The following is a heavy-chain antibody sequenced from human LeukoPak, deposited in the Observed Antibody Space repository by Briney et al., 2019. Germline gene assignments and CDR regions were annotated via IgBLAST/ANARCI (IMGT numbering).Heavy chain of an antibody. J-gene: IGHJ4*02. D-gene: IGHD2-2*01. Sequence: PSETLSLTCTVSGGSVSSGSFYWSWIRQPPGKTLEWIGYIYYSGSTNYTPSLKSRVTISLDTSKNQFSLKLTSVTAADTAVYYCARMEAWMGISTRPRGFDYWGQGTLVTVSS. CDR3: ARMEAWMGISTRPRGFDY. CDR2: IYYSGST. V-gene: IGHV4-61*01. CDR1: GGSVSSGSFY.